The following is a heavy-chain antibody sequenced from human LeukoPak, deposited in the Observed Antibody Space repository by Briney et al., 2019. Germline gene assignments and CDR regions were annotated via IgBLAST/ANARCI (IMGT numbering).Heavy chain of an antibody. V-gene: IGHV1-46*01. D-gene: IGHD3-10*01. J-gene: IGHJ2*01. CDR3: ARDPRPVRGVIIGYFDL. CDR1: GYTFTSYY. Sequence: ASVKVSCKASGYTFTSYYMHWVRQAPGQGLEWMGIINPSGGSTSYAQKFQGRVTMTRDMSTSTVYMELSSLRSEDTAVYYCARDPRPVRGVIIGYFDLWGRGTLVTVSS. CDR2: INPSGGST.